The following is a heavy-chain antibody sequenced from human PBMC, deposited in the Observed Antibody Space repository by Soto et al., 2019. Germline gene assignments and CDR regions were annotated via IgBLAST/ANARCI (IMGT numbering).Heavy chain of an antibody. J-gene: IGHJ4*02. V-gene: IGHV4-31*03. CDR3: ARLVGTMVRGVNTILFDY. CDR1: GGSISSGGYY. CDR2: IYYSGST. Sequence: QVQLQESGPGLVKPSQTLSLTCTVSGGSISSGGYYWSWIRQHPGKGLEWIGYIYYSGSTYYNPSLKCRVTISVDTSKNQCSLKLSSVTAADTAVYYCARLVGTMVRGVNTILFDYWGQGTLVTVSS. D-gene: IGHD3-10*01.